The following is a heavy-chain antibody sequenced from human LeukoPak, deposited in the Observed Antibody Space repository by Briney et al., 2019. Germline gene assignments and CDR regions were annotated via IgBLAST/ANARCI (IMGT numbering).Heavy chain of an antibody. V-gene: IGHV3-33*01. J-gene: IGHJ4*02. CDR3: ATKGSVWYDY. CDR1: GFTFSSYG. D-gene: IGHD6-13*01. Sequence: GRSLRLSCAASGFTFSSYGMHWVRQAPGKGLEWVAVIWYDGSNKYYADSVKGRFTISRDNSKNTLYLQMNSLRAEDTAVYYCATKGSVWYDYWGQGTLVTVSS. CDR2: IWYDGSNK.